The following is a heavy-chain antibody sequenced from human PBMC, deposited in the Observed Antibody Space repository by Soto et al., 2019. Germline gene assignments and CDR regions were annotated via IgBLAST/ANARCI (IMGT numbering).Heavy chain of an antibody. CDR2: ASYDGNDK. CDR1: GFTFSPYA. CDR3: ARGVGNNWNYIWFDP. V-gene: IGHV3-30*03. Sequence: LRLSCAASGFTFSPYAMHWVRQAPGKGLEWVAGASYDGNDKDYADSVKGRFTISRDNSKNTLYLQMSSLRVDDTAVYYCARGVGNNWNYIWFDPWGQGTLVTVSS. J-gene: IGHJ5*02. D-gene: IGHD1-1*01.